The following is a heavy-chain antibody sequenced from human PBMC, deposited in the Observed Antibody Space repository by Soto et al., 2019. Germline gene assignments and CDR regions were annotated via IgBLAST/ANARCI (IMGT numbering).Heavy chain of an antibody. V-gene: IGHV5-10-1*01. J-gene: IGHJ4*02. D-gene: IGHD3-22*01. CDR2: IDPSDSQT. CDR1: GYRFAGYW. Sequence: PGESLKISCKGSGYRFAGYWITWVRQKPGKVLEWMGRIDPSDSQTYYSPSFRGHVTISVTKSITTVFLQWSSLRASDTAMYYCARQIYDSDTGPNFQYYFDSWGQGTPVTVSS. CDR3: ARQIYDSDTGPNFQYYFDS.